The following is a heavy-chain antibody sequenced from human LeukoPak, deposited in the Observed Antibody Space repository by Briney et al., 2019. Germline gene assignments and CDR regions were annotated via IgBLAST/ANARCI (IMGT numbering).Heavy chain of an antibody. V-gene: IGHV3-30*03. CDR2: ISYDGSNK. J-gene: IGHJ5*02. D-gene: IGHD6-13*01. CDR1: GFTFSSYG. Sequence: GGSLRLSCAASGFTFSSYGMHRVRQAPGKGLEWVAVISYDGSNKYYADSVKGRFTISRDNSKNTLYLQMNSLRAEDTAVYYCARDLAAAGSLDPWGQGTLVTVSS. CDR3: ARDLAAAGSLDP.